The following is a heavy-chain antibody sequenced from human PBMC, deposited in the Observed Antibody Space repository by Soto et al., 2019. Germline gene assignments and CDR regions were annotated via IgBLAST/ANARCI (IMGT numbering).Heavy chain of an antibody. J-gene: IGHJ3*02. CDR1: GGSISSGGYY. CDR3: ARSRFYYYDSGSDAFDI. CDR2: IDYSGST. Sequence: SETLSLTCTVSGGSISSGGYYWSWIRQHPGKGLEWIGYIDYSGSTYYNPSLKSRVTISVDTSKNQFSLKLSSVTAADTAVYYCARSRFYYYDSGSDAFDIWGQGTMVTGSS. D-gene: IGHD3-10*01. V-gene: IGHV4-31*03.